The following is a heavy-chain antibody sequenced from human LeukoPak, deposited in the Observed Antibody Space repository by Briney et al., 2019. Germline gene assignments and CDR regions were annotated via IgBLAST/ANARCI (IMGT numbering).Heavy chain of an antibody. V-gene: IGHV3-30*18. J-gene: IGHJ4*02. Sequence: GRSLRLSCAASGFTFSNYGMHWVRQAPGKGLEWVAVISYDGNNEFYADSVKGRFTISRDNSKNTLYLQMNSLRAEDTAVYYCAKDLGVLRPYYFDYWGQGTLVTVSS. D-gene: IGHD3-16*01. CDR2: ISYDGNNE. CDR3: AKDLGVLRPYYFDY. CDR1: GFTFSNYG.